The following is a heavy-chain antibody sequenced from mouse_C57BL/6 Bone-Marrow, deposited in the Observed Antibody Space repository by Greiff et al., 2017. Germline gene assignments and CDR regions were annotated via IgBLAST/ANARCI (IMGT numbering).Heavy chain of an antibody. Sequence: QVQLQQSGAELVRPGASVTLSCKASGYTFTDYEMHWVKQTPVHGLEWIGAIDPETGGTAYNQKFKGKAILTADKSSSTACMELRSLTSEDSAVYYCTRYGYHWYFDVWGTGTTVTVSS. CDR2: IDPETGGT. CDR3: TRYGYHWYFDV. J-gene: IGHJ1*03. CDR1: GYTFTDYE. V-gene: IGHV1-15*01. D-gene: IGHD2-2*01.